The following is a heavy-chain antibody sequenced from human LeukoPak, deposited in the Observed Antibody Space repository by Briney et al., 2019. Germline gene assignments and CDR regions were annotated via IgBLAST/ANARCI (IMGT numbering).Heavy chain of an antibody. CDR3: AKAPGVVLRVFDY. CDR2: ISGSGGST. J-gene: IGHJ4*02. CDR1: GFTFSSYA. Sequence: SGGSLRLSCAASGFTFSSYAMSWVRQAPGKGLEWVSAISGSGGSTYYADSVKGRFTISRDNSKNTLYLQMNSLRAEDTAVYHCAKAPGVVLRVFDYWGQGTLVTVSS. V-gene: IGHV3-23*01. D-gene: IGHD2-15*01.